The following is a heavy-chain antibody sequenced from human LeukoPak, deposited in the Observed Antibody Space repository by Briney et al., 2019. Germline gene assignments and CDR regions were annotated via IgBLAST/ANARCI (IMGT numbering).Heavy chain of an antibody. V-gene: IGHV4-34*01. D-gene: IGHD2-15*01. CDR2: INHSGST. CDR3: ARVPYCSGGSCNYYYYYGMDV. J-gene: IGHJ6*02. CDR1: GGSLSGYS. Sequence: PSETLSLTCAVYGGSLSGYSWSWIRQPPGKGLEWIGEINHSGSTNYNPSLKSRVTISVDTSKNQFSLKQSSVTAADTAVYYCARVPYCSGGSCNYYYYYGMDVWGQGTTVTVSS.